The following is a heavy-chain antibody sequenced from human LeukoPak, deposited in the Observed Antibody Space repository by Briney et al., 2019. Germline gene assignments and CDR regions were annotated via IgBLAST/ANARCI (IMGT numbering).Heavy chain of an antibody. J-gene: IGHJ3*02. D-gene: IGHD2-21*01. CDR3: ARDLWGGAFDI. CDR1: GFTVGSNY. CDR2: IYSGGST. Sequence: GGSLRLSCAASGFTVGSNYMSWVRQAPGKGLEWVSVIYSGGSTYYADSVKGRFTISRDNSENTLYLQMNSLRAEDTAVYYCARDLWGGAFDIWGQGTMVTVSS. V-gene: IGHV3-53*01.